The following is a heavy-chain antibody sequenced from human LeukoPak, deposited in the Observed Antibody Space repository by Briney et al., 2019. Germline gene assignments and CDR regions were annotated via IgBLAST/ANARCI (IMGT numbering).Heavy chain of an antibody. D-gene: IGHD2-2*01. J-gene: IGHJ4*02. CDR1: GFTFSSYA. CDR3: ARVSSSWDIVVVPAAKSNEDY. Sequence: GGSLRLSCAASGFTFSSYAMHWVRQAPGKGLEWVAVISYDGSNKYYADSVKGRFTISRDNSKNTLYLQMNSLRAEDTAVYYCARVSSSWDIVVVPAAKSNEDYWGQGTLVTVSS. V-gene: IGHV3-30-3*01. CDR2: ISYDGSNK.